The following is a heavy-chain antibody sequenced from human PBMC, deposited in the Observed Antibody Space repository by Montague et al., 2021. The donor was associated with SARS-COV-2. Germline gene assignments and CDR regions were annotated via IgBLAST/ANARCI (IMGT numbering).Heavy chain of an antibody. V-gene: IGHV4-59*10. CDR1: GGSFSGYY. Sequence: ETLSLTCAVYGGSFSGYYWSWIRQPAGKGLEWIGRIYTSGGTNYNPSLKSRVTMSVDPSKNQFSLTLSSVTAADTAVYYCARVGGNYYRYFDYWGQGSLVTVSS. CDR2: IYTSGGT. D-gene: IGHD1-26*01. J-gene: IGHJ4*02. CDR3: ARVGGNYYRYFDY.